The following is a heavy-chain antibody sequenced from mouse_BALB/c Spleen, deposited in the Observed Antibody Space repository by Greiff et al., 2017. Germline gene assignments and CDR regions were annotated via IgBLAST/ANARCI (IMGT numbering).Heavy chain of an antibody. CDR2: IDPENGDT. D-gene: IGHD1-1*01. CDR1: GFNIKDYY. Sequence: EVQLQQSGAELVRSGASVKLSCTASGFNIKDYYMHWVKQRPEQGLEWIGWIDPENGDTEYAPKFQGKATMTADTSSNTAYLQLSSLTSEDTAVYYCNYGSSPPWFAYWGQGTLVTVSA. V-gene: IGHV14-4*02. CDR3: NYGSSPPWFAY. J-gene: IGHJ3*01.